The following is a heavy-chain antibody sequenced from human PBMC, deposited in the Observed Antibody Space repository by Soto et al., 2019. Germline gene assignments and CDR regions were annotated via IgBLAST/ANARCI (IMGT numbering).Heavy chain of an antibody. V-gene: IGHV1-58*01. CDR2: IVVGSGNT. Sequence: SCKASGFTFTRSAVQWVRQARGQRPEWIGWIVVGSGNTNYAQKFQERVTITRDMSTSTAYMELSSLRSEDTAVYYCAAFATTGDAFDVWGQGTMVTVSS. CDR1: GFTFTRSA. D-gene: IGHD4-17*01. J-gene: IGHJ3*01. CDR3: AAFATTGDAFDV.